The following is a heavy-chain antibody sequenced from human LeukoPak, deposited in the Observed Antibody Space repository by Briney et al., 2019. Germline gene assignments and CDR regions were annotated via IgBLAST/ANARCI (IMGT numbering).Heavy chain of an antibody. CDR1: GFTFSNAW. CDR2: IKSKPDGGAI. CDR3: TRDKLELRQFDY. J-gene: IGHJ4*02. Sequence: GESLRLSCAASGFTFSNAWMSWVRQAPGKGLEWVGRIKSKPDGGAIDYAAPVKGRFIISRDDSKDMLYLQMNSLKTEDTGAYYCTRDKLELRQFDYWGQGTLVTVSS. V-gene: IGHV3-15*01. D-gene: IGHD1-26*01.